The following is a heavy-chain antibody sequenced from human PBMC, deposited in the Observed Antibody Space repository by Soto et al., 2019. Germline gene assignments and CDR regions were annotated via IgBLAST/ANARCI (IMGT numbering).Heavy chain of an antibody. Sequence: PSETLSLTCDVSSSSNANGHYWGWIRQPPGKGLEWLGCFHRSGPTYYRPSLKSRLAISVDMSKNRVSLSLTSVTAAATAIYYCINSQGLSRADSWGQGTLVTVSS. CDR1: SSSNANGHY. D-gene: IGHD4-4*01. CDR3: INSQGLSRADS. CDR2: FHRSGPT. J-gene: IGHJ4*02. V-gene: IGHV4-38-2*01.